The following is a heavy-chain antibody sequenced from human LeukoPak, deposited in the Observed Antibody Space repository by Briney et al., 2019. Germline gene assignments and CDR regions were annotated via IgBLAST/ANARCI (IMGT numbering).Heavy chain of an antibody. CDR3: ARVVEGYYDSSGYYRVPYYYFDY. CDR1: GGSISSYY. Sequence: SETLSLTCTVPGGSISSYYWSWIRQPPGKGLEWIGYIYYSGSTNYNPSLKSRVTISVDTSKNQFSLKLSSVTAADTAVYYCARVVEGYYDSSGYYRVPYYYFDYWGQGTLVTVSS. CDR2: IYYSGST. V-gene: IGHV4-59*01. J-gene: IGHJ4*02. D-gene: IGHD3-22*01.